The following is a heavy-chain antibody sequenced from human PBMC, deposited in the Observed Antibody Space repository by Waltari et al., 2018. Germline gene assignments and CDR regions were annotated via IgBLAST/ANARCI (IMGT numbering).Heavy chain of an antibody. V-gene: IGHV3-74*01. CDR1: FSDYW. J-gene: IGHJ4*02. CDR2: INSDGSIT. Sequence: FSDYWMHWVRQAPGKGLVWVSRINSDGSITNNADSVKGRFTISRDNAKNTLYLQMNSLTAEDTAVYYCARESYSSLFYWGQGVLVTVSS. CDR3: ARESYSSLFY. D-gene: IGHD6-13*01.